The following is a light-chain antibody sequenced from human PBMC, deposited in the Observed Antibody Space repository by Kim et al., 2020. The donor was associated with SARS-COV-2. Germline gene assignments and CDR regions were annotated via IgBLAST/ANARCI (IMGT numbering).Light chain of an antibody. CDR3: TSHANDNYV. Sequence: QSALTQPPSASGSPGQSVTISCSGTSTDFTTYNYVSWYQQHPGKAPKLIIYEITKRPSGVPDRSSGSKSGDTASLTVSGLQAEDEADYYCTSHANDNYVFGTGTKVTVL. CDR2: EIT. J-gene: IGLJ1*01. CDR1: STDFTTYNY. V-gene: IGLV2-8*01.